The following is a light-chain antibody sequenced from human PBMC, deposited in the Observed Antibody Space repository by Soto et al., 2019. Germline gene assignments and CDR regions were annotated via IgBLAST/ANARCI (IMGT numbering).Light chain of an antibody. CDR1: QSVSSSS. CDR3: QHYGTSPPYT. Sequence: EIVLTQSPGTLSLSPGERAALSCRASQSVSSSSLAWYQQKPGQAPRPLIYGASNRAAGIPDRFSGSGSGTDFTLTISRLEPEDFAVYFCQHYGTSPPYTFGQGTKLEI. CDR2: GAS. V-gene: IGKV3-20*01. J-gene: IGKJ2*01.